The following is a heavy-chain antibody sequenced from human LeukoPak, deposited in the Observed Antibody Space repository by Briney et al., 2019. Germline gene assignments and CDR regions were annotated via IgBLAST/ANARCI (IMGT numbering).Heavy chain of an antibody. V-gene: IGHV4-34*01. CDR2: INHSGST. CDR1: GGSFSGYY. Sequence: SETLSLTCAVYGGSFSGYYWSWIRQPPGKGLEWIGEINHSGSTNYNPSLKSRVTISVDTSKNQFSLKLSSVTAADTAVYYCARAPLPTNAFDIWGQGTMVTVSS. CDR3: ARAPLPTNAFDI. J-gene: IGHJ3*02.